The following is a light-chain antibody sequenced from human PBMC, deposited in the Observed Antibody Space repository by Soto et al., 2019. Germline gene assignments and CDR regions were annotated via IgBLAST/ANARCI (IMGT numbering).Light chain of an antibody. CDR3: QQRYNWPPIT. CDR1: ESVGTY. V-gene: IGKV3-11*01. Sequence: EIVLTQSPATLSLSPGERATLSCRTSESVGTYLGWNQQKPGQPPRLLIFDVFNRAAGIPTRFSGSGSGTDFPLTISSLEPEDFAVYYCQQRYNWPPITFGQGTRLEIK. J-gene: IGKJ5*01. CDR2: DVF.